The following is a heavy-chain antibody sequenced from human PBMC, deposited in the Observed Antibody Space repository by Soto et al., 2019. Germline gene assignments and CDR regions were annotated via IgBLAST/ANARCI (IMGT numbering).Heavy chain of an antibody. D-gene: IGHD3-3*01. CDR2: IYNSGST. CDR3: ATYRKFFPI. CDR1: GGYISVVYYS. Sequence: LSLTCAVSGGYISVVYYSWSWIRQPPGKGLEWIGFIYNSGSTYYNSSLKSRVTISVDRSKNHFFLNLTSVTAADTAVYYCATYRKFFPIWGKGTKVTVSS. V-gene: IGHV4-30-2*01. J-gene: IGHJ6*04.